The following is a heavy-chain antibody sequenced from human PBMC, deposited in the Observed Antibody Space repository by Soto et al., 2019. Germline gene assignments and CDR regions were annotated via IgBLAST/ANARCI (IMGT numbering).Heavy chain of an antibody. D-gene: IGHD1-1*01. CDR2: INDYGTTI. J-gene: IGHJ4*02. CDR3: ARGGLEPFDY. Sequence: GGSLRLSCAASGFTFGNYWMHWVRQAPGKGLVWVSRINDYGTTINYAESVEGRFIISRDDAKSEVYLQMNNLRAEDSAVYYCARGGLEPFDYWGQGALVTVSS. CDR1: GFTFGNYW. V-gene: IGHV3-74*01.